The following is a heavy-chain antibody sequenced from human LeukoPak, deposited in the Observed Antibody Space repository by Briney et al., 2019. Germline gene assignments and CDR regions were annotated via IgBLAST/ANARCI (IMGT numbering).Heavy chain of an antibody. Sequence: PSETLSLTCTVSGGSISSYYWSWIQQPPGKGLEWIGYIYYSGSTNYNPSLKSRVTISVDTSKNQFSLKLSSVTAADTAVYYCARGLGYCSSTSCYGFLYAFDIWGQGTMVTVSS. CDR2: IYYSGST. V-gene: IGHV4-59*01. D-gene: IGHD2-2*01. CDR1: GGSISSYY. J-gene: IGHJ3*02. CDR3: ARGLGYCSSTSCYGFLYAFDI.